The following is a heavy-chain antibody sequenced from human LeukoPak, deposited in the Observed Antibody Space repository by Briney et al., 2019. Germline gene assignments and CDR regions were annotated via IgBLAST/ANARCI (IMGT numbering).Heavy chain of an antibody. Sequence: GGSLRLSCVASGFTFSDYAMNWVRQAPGKGLEWVSTFKTKYNQVNYAESVRGRFTIPTDNSRNTVFLQMNSLRADDTALYYCARSVPDYTRFDYWGQGPLVTVSS. J-gene: IGHJ4*02. D-gene: IGHD4-11*01. CDR1: GFTFSDYA. CDR3: ARSVPDYTRFDY. CDR2: FKTKYNQV. V-gene: IGHV3-23*05.